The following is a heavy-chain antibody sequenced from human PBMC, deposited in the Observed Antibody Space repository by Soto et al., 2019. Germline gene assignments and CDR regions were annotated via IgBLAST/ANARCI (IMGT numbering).Heavy chain of an antibody. Sequence: ASVKVSCKASGGTFSSYTISWVRQAPGQGLEWMGRIIPILGIANYAQKFQGRVTITADKSTSTAYMELSSLRSEDTAVYYCARDLGGGYSYGSQMWGQGTLVTVSS. CDR2: IIPILGIA. D-gene: IGHD5-18*01. J-gene: IGHJ4*02. V-gene: IGHV1-69*04. CDR1: GGTFSSYT. CDR3: ARDLGGGYSYGSQM.